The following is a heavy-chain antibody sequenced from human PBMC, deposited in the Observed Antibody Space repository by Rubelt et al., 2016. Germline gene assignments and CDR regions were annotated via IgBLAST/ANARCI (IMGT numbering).Heavy chain of an antibody. D-gene: IGHD2-2*01. V-gene: IGHV4-59*01. J-gene: IGHJ5*02. Sequence: GAGLVKPSETLSLTCTVSGGSISSYYWNWIRQPPGKGLEWIGYIYYSGSTNYNPSLKSRVTISVDTSKNQVSLKLSSVTAADTAVYYCARGQAASGYQLLRREGNWFDPWGQGTLVTVSS. CDR2: IYYSGST. CDR1: GGSISSYY. CDR3: ARGQAASGYQLLRREGNWFDP.